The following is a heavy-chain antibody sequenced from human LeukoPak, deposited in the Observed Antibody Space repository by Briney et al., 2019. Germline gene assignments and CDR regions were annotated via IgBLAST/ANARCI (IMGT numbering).Heavy chain of an antibody. Sequence: SETLSLTCAVYGGSFSGYYWSWIRQPPGKGLEWIGEINHSGSTNYNPSLKSRVTISVDTSKNQFSLKLSSVTAADTAVYYCARRLPPSVNSGQTHRSPTRYFDYCGQGTLVTVSS. CDR2: INHSGST. CDR1: GGSFSGYY. J-gene: IGHJ4*02. V-gene: IGHV4-34*01. D-gene: IGHD4-23*01. CDR3: ARRLPPSVNSGQTHRSPTRYFDY.